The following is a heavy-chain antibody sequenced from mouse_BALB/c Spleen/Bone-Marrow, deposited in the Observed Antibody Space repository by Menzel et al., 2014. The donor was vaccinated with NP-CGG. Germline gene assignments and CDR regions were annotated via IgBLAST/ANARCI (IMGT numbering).Heavy chain of an antibody. V-gene: IGHV7-3*02. J-gene: IGHJ2*01. Sequence: EVKLVESGGGLVQPGGSLRLSCATSGFTFTDYYMSWVRQPPGKALEWLGFIRNKANGYTTEYSTSVKGRFTISRDNSQSILHLKMNTLRAEDSANYYCARGVVATDYWGQGTTLTVSS. CDR1: GFTFTDYY. CDR2: IRNKANGYTT. CDR3: ARGVVATDY. D-gene: IGHD1-1*01.